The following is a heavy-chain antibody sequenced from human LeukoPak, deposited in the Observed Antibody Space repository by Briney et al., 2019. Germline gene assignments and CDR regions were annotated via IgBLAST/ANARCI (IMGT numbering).Heavy chain of an antibody. Sequence: PGGSLRLSRAASGFTFSSYAMSWVRQAPGKGLEWVSGISDSGGNTYYAASVKGRFTISRDNSKTTLYLQMNSLRGEDTAVYYCAKYLPGGAVSGAFDYWGQGTLVTVSS. CDR1: GFTFSSYA. V-gene: IGHV3-23*01. CDR2: ISDSGGNT. D-gene: IGHD6-19*01. CDR3: AKYLPGGAVSGAFDY. J-gene: IGHJ4*02.